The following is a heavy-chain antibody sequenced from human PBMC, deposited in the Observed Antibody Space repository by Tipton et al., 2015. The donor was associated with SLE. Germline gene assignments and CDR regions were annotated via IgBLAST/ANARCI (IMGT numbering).Heavy chain of an antibody. CDR1: GFTFSSYW. CDR2: ISNDGRSR. J-gene: IGHJ4*02. D-gene: IGHD3-10*01. CDR3: ARGPLVTLTELLFPSFAY. V-gene: IGHV3-74*01. Sequence: SLRLSCAASGFTFSSYWMHWVRQPPGKGPVWVSRISNDGRSRSYVDSVKGRFTISRDNAKNTLYLQMNSLGAEDTAVYYCARGPLVTLTELLFPSFAYWGQGILVIVSS.